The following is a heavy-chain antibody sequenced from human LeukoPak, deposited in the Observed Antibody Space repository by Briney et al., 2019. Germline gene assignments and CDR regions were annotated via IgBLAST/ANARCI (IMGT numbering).Heavy chain of an antibody. V-gene: IGHV1-18*01. D-gene: IGHD3-10*01. Sequence: ASVKVSCKASGYTFTSYGISWVRQAPGQGLEWMGWISAYNGNTNYAQKLQGRVTMTTDTSTSTAYMELKSLRSDDTAVYYCARESPTYYYGSGSYDYWGQGTLVTVSS. J-gene: IGHJ4*02. CDR1: GYTFTSYG. CDR2: ISAYNGNT. CDR3: ARESPTYYYGSGSYDY.